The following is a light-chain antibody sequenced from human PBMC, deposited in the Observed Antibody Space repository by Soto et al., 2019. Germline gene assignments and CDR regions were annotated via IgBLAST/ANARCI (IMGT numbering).Light chain of an antibody. CDR3: HQTYSAPR. V-gene: IGKV1-39*01. J-gene: IGKJ5*01. Sequence: DIQMTQSPSSLSASVGDRVTITCRASRSIGTYLYWYQHKPGKAPKLLIYTASNLQSGVPSRFSGNGSGTDFTLTISSLQPEDSATYYCHQTYSAPRFGQGTRLEIQ. CDR1: RSIGTY. CDR2: TAS.